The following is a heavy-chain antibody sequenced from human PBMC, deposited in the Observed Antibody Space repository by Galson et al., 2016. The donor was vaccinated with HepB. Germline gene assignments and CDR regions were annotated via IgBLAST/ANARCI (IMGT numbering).Heavy chain of an antibody. J-gene: IGHJ2*01. CDR3: AKVPYYNYWYFDL. Sequence: SLRLSCAASGLMFSNYAMSWVRQAPGKGLEWVASMSGSGASIYYADSVKGHFTISRDNSKNTLSLQMNSLRAEDTAIYYCAKVPYYNYWYFDLWGRGTLVTVSS. CDR2: MSGSGASI. CDR1: GLMFSNYA. D-gene: IGHD3-22*01. V-gene: IGHV3-23*01.